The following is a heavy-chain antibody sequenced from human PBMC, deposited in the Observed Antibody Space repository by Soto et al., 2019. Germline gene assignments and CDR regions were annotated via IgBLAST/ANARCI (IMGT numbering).Heavy chain of an antibody. CDR1: GFTFSSYE. CDR3: ERGRSRGFDP. V-gene: IGHV3-13*01. D-gene: IGHD3-10*01. Sequence: XGSLRLCCAASGFTFSSYEMHWVRQATGKGLDWVSAIGTAGDTYYPGSVKGRFTISRENAKNSLYLQMNSLRAGDTAVYYCERGRSRGFDPWGQGTLVTVSS. CDR2: IGTAGDT. J-gene: IGHJ5*02.